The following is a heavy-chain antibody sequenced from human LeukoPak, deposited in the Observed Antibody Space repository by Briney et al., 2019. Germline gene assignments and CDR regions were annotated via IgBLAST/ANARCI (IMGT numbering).Heavy chain of an antibody. Sequence: GGSLRLSCAASGFTVSDYYMTWIRQAPGKGLDWVSYISFSGSTIYYADSVKGRFIISRDTAKNSLYLQMNSLRAEDTAVYYCVRGMGGGVSNFDYWGQGTLVNVSS. J-gene: IGHJ4*02. D-gene: IGHD3-16*01. CDR2: ISFSGSTI. CDR3: VRGMGGGVSNFDY. CDR1: GFTVSDYY. V-gene: IGHV3-11*04.